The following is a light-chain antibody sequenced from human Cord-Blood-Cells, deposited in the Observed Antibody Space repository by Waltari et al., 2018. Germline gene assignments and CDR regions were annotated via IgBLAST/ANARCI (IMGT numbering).Light chain of an antibody. J-gene: IGLJ1*01. CDR1: NIGSKS. Sequence: SYVLTQPPSVSVAPGQTARITCGGNNIGSKSVPWYQQKPGQAPVLVVYDDSDRPSGTPRRFSGSNSGNTATLTISGVEAGDEADYYCQVWDSSSDHYVFGTGTKVTVL. CDR2: DDS. CDR3: QVWDSSSDHYV. V-gene: IGLV3-21*02.